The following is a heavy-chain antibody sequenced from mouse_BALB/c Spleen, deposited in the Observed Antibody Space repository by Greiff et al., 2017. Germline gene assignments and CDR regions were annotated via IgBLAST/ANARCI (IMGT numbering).Heavy chain of an antibody. Sequence: QVQLKQSGAELVRPGTSVKVSCKASGYAFTNYLIEWVKQRPGQGLEWIGVINPGSGGTNYNEKFKGKATLTADKSSSTAYMQLSSLTSDDSAVYFCARDYGSTHYFDYWGQGTTLTVSS. CDR3: ARDYGSTHYFDY. J-gene: IGHJ2*01. CDR1: GYAFTNYL. D-gene: IGHD1-1*01. CDR2: INPGSGGT. V-gene: IGHV1-54*01.